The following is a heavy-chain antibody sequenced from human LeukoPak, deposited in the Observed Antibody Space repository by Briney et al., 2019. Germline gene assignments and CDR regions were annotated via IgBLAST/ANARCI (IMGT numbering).Heavy chain of an antibody. CDR2: ISSSSSYI. J-gene: IGHJ4*02. D-gene: IGHD5-18*01. CDR3: ASVGYSYGYFVY. CDR1: GFTFSSYS. Sequence: GGSLRLSCAASGFTFSSYSMNWVRQAPGKGLEWVSSISSSSSYIYYADSVKGRFTISRDNAKNSLYLQMNSLRAEDTAVYYCASVGYSYGYFVYWGQGTLVTVCS. V-gene: IGHV3-21*01.